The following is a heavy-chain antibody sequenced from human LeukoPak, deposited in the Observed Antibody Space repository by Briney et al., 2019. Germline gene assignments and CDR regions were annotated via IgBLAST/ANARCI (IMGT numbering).Heavy chain of an antibody. CDR1: GGSINGYY. Sequence: SETLSLTCTVSGGSINGYYWTWIRQSPGKGLEWIGYVYYSGSSNYNPSLKSRVTISADTSKNQFSLKLTSVTAADTAVYYCARVAYGDYGMDVWGQGTTVTVSS. D-gene: IGHD4-17*01. CDR3: ARVAYGDYGMDV. V-gene: IGHV4-59*01. J-gene: IGHJ6*02. CDR2: VYYSGSS.